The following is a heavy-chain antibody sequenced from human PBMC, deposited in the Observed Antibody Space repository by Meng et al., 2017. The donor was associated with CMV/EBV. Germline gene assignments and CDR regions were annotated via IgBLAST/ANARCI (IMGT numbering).Heavy chain of an antibody. V-gene: IGHV4-39*07. J-gene: IGHJ6*02. CDR1: GGSISRNGYY. Sequence: SETLSLTCSVSGGSISRNGYYWAWIRQPPGKGLEWIGSIYYEGSTYYSPSLKSRATISVQTSKNQFSLKVFSVTAADTAVYYCARGGGGRTNRGMDVWGQGTTVTVSS. CDR3: ARGGGGRTNRGMDV. D-gene: IGHD1-14*01. CDR2: IYYEGST.